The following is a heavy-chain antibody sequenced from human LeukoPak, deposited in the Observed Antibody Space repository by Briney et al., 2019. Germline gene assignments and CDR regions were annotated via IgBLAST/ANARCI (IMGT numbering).Heavy chain of an antibody. CDR1: GFTFSNYG. CDR3: ARGITMAN. D-gene: IGHD3-10*01. V-gene: IGHV3-7*04. CDR2: IKQDGSER. J-gene: IGHJ4*02. Sequence: GGSLRLSCAASGFTFSNYGMHWVRQAPGKGLEWVANIKQDGSERDYVDSVKGRFTISRDDAKNSLYLQMNSLRAEDTAVYYCARGITMANWGQGTLVTVSS.